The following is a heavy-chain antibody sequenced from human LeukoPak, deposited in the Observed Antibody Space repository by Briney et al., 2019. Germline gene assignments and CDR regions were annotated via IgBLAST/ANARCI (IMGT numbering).Heavy chain of an antibody. V-gene: IGHV3-21*04. D-gene: IGHD2-2*01. Sequence: PGGSLRLSCAASGFTFSSYIMNWVRQAPGKGLEWVSSINSDNSNIFYVDSVKGRFTISRDNSKNTLYLQMNSLRAEDTAVYYCAKRKGYCSSTSCLYDAFDIWGQGTMVTVSS. CDR2: INSDNSNI. CDR3: AKRKGYCSSTSCLYDAFDI. CDR1: GFTFSSYI. J-gene: IGHJ3*02.